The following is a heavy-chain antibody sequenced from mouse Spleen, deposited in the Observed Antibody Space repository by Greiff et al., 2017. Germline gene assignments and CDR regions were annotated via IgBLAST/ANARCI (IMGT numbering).Heavy chain of an antibody. CDR1: GFTFSSYA. Sequence: EVKLMESGGGLVKLGGSLKLSCAASGFTFSSYAMSWVRQTPEKRLEWVATISSGGGNTYYPDSVKGRFTISRDNAKNTLYLQMSSLKSEDTAMYYCARFWPRGGFDYWGQGTTLTVSS. V-gene: IGHV5-9*04. CDR3: ARFWPRGGFDY. J-gene: IGHJ2*01. D-gene: IGHD6-1*01. CDR2: ISSGGGNT.